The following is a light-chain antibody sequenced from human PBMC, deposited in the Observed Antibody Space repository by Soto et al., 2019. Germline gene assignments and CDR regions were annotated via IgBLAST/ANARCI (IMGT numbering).Light chain of an antibody. CDR3: SSYAGSNNLV. CDR2: EVS. J-gene: IGLJ2*01. V-gene: IGLV2-8*01. CDR1: SSDVGGYNY. Sequence: QSALTQPPSASGSPGQSVTISCTGTSSDVGGYNYVSWYQQHPGKAPKLMIYEVSTRPSGVPDRFSGSKSSNTASLTVSGLQDEDEADYYCSSYAGSNNLVFGGGTKLTVL.